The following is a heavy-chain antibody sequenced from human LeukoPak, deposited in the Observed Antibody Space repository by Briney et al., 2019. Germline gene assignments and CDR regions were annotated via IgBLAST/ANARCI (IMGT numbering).Heavy chain of an antibody. CDR1: GFTFSSYA. J-gene: IGHJ4*02. Sequence: PGGSLRLSCAASGFTFSSYAMHWVRQAPGKGLEWVAVISYDGSNKYYADSVKGRFTISRDNSKNTLYLQMNSLRAEDTAVYYCARDPRGSSTSGFDYWGQGTLVTVSS. CDR3: ARDPRGSSTSGFDY. CDR2: ISYDGSNK. V-gene: IGHV3-30-3*01. D-gene: IGHD2-2*01.